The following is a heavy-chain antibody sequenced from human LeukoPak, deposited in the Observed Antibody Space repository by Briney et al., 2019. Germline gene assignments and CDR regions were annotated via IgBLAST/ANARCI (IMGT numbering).Heavy chain of an antibody. J-gene: IGHJ5*02. CDR1: GFSFSSYA. CDR3: AKDRSSSGNWFDP. V-gene: IGHV3-23*01. Sequence: GGSLRLSCATSGFSFSSYAMSWVRQAPGKGLEWVSAISGSGGSTYYADSVKGRFTISRDNSKNTLYLQMNSLRAEDTAVYYCAKDRSSSGNWFDPWGQGTLVTVSS. CDR2: ISGSGGST. D-gene: IGHD6-6*01.